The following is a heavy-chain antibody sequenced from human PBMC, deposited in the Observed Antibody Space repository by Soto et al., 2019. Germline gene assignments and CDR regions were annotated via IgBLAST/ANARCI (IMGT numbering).Heavy chain of an antibody. CDR1: GGSISSYY. V-gene: IGHV4-59*01. CDR2: IYYSGST. D-gene: IGHD2-2*01. J-gene: IGHJ5*02. Sequence: SETLSLTCTVSGGSISSYYWSWIRQPPGKGLEWIGYIYYSGSTNYNPSLKSRVTISVDTSKNQFSLKLSSVTAADTAVYYCASQGYCSSTSCYARNWFDPWGQGTLVTVSS. CDR3: ASQGYCSSTSCYARNWFDP.